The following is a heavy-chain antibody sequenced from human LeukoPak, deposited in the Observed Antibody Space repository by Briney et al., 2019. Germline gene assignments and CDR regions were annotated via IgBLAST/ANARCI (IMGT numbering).Heavy chain of an antibody. Sequence: PGGSLRLSCAASGFTFSSYWMSWVRQAPGKGLEWVANIKQDGSEKYYVDSVKGRFTISRDNAKNSLYLQMNSLRAEDTAVYYCARVAAAVSRWFDPWGQGTLVTVSS. D-gene: IGHD6-13*01. CDR3: ARVAAAVSRWFDP. CDR2: IKQDGSEK. V-gene: IGHV3-7*03. CDR1: GFTFSSYW. J-gene: IGHJ5*02.